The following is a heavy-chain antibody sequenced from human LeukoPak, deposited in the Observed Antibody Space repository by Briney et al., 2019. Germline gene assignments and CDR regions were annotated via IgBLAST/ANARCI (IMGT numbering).Heavy chain of an antibody. V-gene: IGHV4-59*01. D-gene: IGHD3-16*01. J-gene: IGHJ4*02. CDR2: ISYSGNT. CDR3: ARGGGTFDY. Sequence: PSETPSLTCTVSGGSISSYYWSWIRQAPGKGLEWIGYISYSGNTNYNPSLKSRVTISIDTSKNQFSLKLTSVTAADTAVYYCARGGGTFDYWGQGILVTVSS. CDR1: GGSISSYY.